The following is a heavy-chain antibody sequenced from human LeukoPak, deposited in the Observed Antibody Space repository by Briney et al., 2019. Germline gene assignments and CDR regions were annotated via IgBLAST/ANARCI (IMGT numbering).Heavy chain of an antibody. CDR1: GGSISSYY. CDR2: INHSGST. J-gene: IGHJ4*02. V-gene: IGHV4-34*01. Sequence: SETLSLTCTVSGGSISSYYWSWIPQPPGKGLEWIGEINHSGSTNYNPSLKSRVTISVDTSKNQFSLKLSSVTAADTAVYYCATSSGWDPFDYWGQGTLVTVSS. CDR3: ATSSGWDPFDY. D-gene: IGHD6-19*01.